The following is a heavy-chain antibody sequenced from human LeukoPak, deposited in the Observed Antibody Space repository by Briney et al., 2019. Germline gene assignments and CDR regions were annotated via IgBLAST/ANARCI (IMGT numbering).Heavy chain of an antibody. CDR1: AFTVSSNY. CDR2: IYSGGST. Sequence: PGGSLRLSSAASAFTVSSNYMSWVRQAPGKGLEWDSVIYSGGSTYYPDSGKGRFTISRDNSKNRLYLQMNSLRAEDTAVYYCARDSGGGPYDFWSGYYGDYYYYYGMDVWGQGTTVTVSS. J-gene: IGHJ6*02. CDR3: ARDSGGGPYDFWSGYYGDYYYYYGMDV. V-gene: IGHV3-66*01. D-gene: IGHD3-3*01.